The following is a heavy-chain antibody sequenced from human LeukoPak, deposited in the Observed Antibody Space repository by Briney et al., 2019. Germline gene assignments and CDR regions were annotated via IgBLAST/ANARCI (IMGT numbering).Heavy chain of an antibody. J-gene: IGHJ4*02. CDR1: DGSFSGYY. V-gene: IGHV4-34*01. CDR3: ARAVVPAARPFDY. Sequence: SETLSLTCAVSDGSFSGYYWSWLRQPPGRGLEWIGEINQSGRTNYNPSLKSRVTISVDTSKNQFSLKLSSVTAADTAVYYCARAVVPAARPFDYWGQGTLVTVSS. D-gene: IGHD2-2*01. CDR2: INQSGRT.